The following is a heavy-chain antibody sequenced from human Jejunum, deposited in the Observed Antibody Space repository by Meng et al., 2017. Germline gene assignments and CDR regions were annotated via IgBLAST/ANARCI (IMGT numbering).Heavy chain of an antibody. CDR3: ARVAYGANYLDS. V-gene: IGHV1-18*01. CDR1: GYRFASYG. CDR2: NSLYNGNT. Sequence: QVQLVQSGAEVKKPGASVTVSCDTSGYRFASYGISWLRQAPGQGLEWMGWNSLYNGNTNYAQNLQGRVTMTTDTSTNSAYMELRNLRSDDTAVYYCARVAYGANYLDSWGQGTLVTVSS. D-gene: IGHD4/OR15-4a*01. J-gene: IGHJ4*02.